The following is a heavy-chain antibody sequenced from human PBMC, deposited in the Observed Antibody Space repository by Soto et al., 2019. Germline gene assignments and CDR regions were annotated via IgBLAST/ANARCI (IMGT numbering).Heavy chain of an antibody. CDR1: GNSFNNW. CDR3: ARLGDYYDSSGSHGAFDI. CDR2: IDPSDSYT. Sequence: PGESLKISCKGLGNSFNNWIGWVRQMPGKGLEWMGRIDPSDSYTNYSPSFQGHVTISADKSISTAYLQWSSLKASDTAMYYCARLGDYYDSSGSHGAFDIWGQGTMVIFSS. V-gene: IGHV5-10-1*01. D-gene: IGHD3-22*01. J-gene: IGHJ3*02.